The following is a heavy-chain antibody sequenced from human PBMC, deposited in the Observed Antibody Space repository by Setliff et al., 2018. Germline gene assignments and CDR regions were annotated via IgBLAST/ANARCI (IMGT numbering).Heavy chain of an antibody. CDR1: GYTFTSYA. J-gene: IGHJ4*02. CDR3: ARAPYYYDSSGYNDN. CDR2: IIPIFGTA. D-gene: IGHD3-22*01. V-gene: IGHV1-69*05. Sequence: AASVKVSCKASGYTFTSYAISWVRQAPGQGLEWMGGIIPIFGTANYAQKFQGRVTITTDESTSAAYMELSSLRSEDTAVYYCARAPYYYDSSGYNDNWGQGTLVTVSS.